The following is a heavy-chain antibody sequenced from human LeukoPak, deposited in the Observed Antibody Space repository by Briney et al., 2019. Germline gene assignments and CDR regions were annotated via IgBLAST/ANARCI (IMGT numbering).Heavy chain of an antibody. V-gene: IGHV1-2*02. CDR3: SRASPPGAY. Sequence: GASVKVSCKASGYTFTGYYMHWVRQAPGQGLEWMGRIDPDNGVTDYAQKFQGGVTLTRDTSIKVAYMELSNLRSDDTAVYYCSRASPPGAYWGQGTLVTVSS. CDR1: GYTFTGYY. CDR2: IDPDNGVT. D-gene: IGHD3-10*01. J-gene: IGHJ4*02.